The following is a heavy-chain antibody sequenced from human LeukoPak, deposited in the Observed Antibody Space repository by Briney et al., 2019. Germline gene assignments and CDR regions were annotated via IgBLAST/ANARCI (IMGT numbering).Heavy chain of an antibody. CDR3: AKGYGFDSSGSEHYFEN. J-gene: IGHJ4*02. CDR1: GFTFSSYG. CDR2: ISYDGSNK. D-gene: IGHD3-22*01. Sequence: GGSLRLSCAASGFTFSSYGIHWVRQAPGKGLEWVAVISYDGSNKYYAESVKGRFTISRDNSKNTLYLQMNSRRAEDTAVYYCAKGYGFDSSGSEHYFENWGQGILVTVSS. V-gene: IGHV3-30*18.